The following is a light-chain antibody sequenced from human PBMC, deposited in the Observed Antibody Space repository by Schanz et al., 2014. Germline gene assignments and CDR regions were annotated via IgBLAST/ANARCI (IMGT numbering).Light chain of an antibody. CDR1: QSVSSSY. CDR3: QQYKAYPLT. CDR2: GAS. J-gene: IGKJ4*01. Sequence: EIVLTQSPGTLSLSPGERATLSCRASQSVSSSYLAWYQQKPGRAPRLLIYGASSRATGIPDRFSGSGSGTDFTLTISRLEPEDFATYYCQQYKAYPLTFGGGTKVEIK. V-gene: IGKV3-20*01.